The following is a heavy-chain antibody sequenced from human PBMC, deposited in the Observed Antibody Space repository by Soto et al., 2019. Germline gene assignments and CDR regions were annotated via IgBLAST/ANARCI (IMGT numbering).Heavy chain of an antibody. D-gene: IGHD6-19*01. J-gene: IGHJ4*02. Sequence: QVQLVESGGGVVQPGRSLRLSCEASGFTFSSYGMHWVRQAPGKGLEWVAVISYDGSNKYYADSVKGRFTISRDNSKNTLYLQMNSLRAEDTAVYYCAKGQWLAPDLVDYWGQGTLVTVSS. V-gene: IGHV3-30*18. CDR2: ISYDGSNK. CDR3: AKGQWLAPDLVDY. CDR1: GFTFSSYG.